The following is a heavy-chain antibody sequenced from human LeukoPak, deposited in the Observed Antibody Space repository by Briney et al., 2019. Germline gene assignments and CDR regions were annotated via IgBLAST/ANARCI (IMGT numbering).Heavy chain of an antibody. J-gene: IGHJ4*02. D-gene: IGHD3-22*01. Sequence: GGSLRLSCAASGFTFSSYAMHWVRQAPGKGLEWVAVISYDGSNKYYADSVKGRFTISRDNSKNTLYLQMNSLRAEDTAVYYCAKRPMIVRYFDYWGQGTLVTVPS. CDR1: GFTFSSYA. CDR3: AKRPMIVRYFDY. V-gene: IGHV3-30*04. CDR2: ISYDGSNK.